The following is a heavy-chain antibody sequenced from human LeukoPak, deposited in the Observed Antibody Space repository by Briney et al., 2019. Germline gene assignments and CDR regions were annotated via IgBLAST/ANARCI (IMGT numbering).Heavy chain of an antibody. CDR3: ARDEGTVAGFPQYYFDY. Sequence: GGSLRLSCAASGFTVSNNYMSWVRQAPGKKLEWVSDIYSDGTTFYADSVKGRFTISRDNSKNTLYLQMNSLRVEDTAVYYCARDEGTVAGFPQYYFDYWGQGTLVTVSS. CDR2: IYSDGTT. J-gene: IGHJ4*02. V-gene: IGHV3-53*05. CDR1: GFTVSNNY. D-gene: IGHD6-19*01.